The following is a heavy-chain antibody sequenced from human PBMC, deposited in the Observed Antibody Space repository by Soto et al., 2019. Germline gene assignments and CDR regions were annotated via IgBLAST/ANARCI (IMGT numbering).Heavy chain of an antibody. J-gene: IGHJ1*01. CDR2: VHHSVTT. CDR3: ARDTSSTSLRAEYFQF. D-gene: IGHD6-13*01. CDR1: GGPVGYTSFY. Sequence: SETLSLTCDVSGGPVGYTSFYWGWLRQSPGKGLEWIGSVHHSVTTYYNPSLKGRVTISMDTSKNQFSLRLTSVTAAGTAVYYCARDTSSTSLRAEYFQFWGQGTQVTVSS. V-gene: IGHV4-39*02.